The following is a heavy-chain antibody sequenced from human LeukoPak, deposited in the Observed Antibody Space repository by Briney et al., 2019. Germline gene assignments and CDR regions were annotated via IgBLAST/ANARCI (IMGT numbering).Heavy chain of an antibody. CDR1: GFTFSSYG. CDR2: IKQDGSEK. D-gene: IGHD3-3*01. V-gene: IGHV3-7*01. Sequence: GGSLRLSCAASGFTFSSYGMHWVRQAPGKGLEWVANIKQDGSEKYYVDSVKGRFTISRDNAKNSLYLQMNSLRAEDTAVYYCARASGGITIFGVVSYWGQGTLVTVSS. J-gene: IGHJ4*02. CDR3: ARASGGITIFGVVSY.